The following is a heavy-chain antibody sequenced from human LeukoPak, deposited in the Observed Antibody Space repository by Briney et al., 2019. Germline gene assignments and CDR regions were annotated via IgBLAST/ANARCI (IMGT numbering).Heavy chain of an antibody. CDR1: GRRIINR. J-gene: IGHJ4*02. V-gene: IGHV3-7*03. Sequence: GGSLRLSCVDLGGRRIINRKNWVRQVPGKGLEWVSSINEAGSDTRYAHSVRGRFTISRDNAKSSLYLQMNSLRVEDTATYYCGREPRLLPYWGQGTVVTVSS. CDR2: INEAGSDT. D-gene: IGHD2-15*01. CDR3: GREPRLLPY.